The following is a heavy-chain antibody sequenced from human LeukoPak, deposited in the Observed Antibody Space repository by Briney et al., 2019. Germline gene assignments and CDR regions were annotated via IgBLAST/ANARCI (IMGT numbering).Heavy chain of an antibody. CDR3: AKGLHGGSSSPEGY. CDR2: ISGSGGST. V-gene: IGHV3-23*01. Sequence: GGSLRLSCAASGFTFSDYYMSWVRQAPGKGLEWVSAISGSGGSTYYADSVKGRFTISRDNSKNTLYLQMNSLRAEDTAVYYCAKGLHGGSSSPEGYWGQGTLVTVSS. D-gene: IGHD6-6*01. J-gene: IGHJ4*02. CDR1: GFTFSDYY.